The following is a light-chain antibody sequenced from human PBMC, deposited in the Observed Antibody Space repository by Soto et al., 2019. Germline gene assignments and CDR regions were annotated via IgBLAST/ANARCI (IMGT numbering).Light chain of an antibody. J-gene: IGKJ1*01. CDR1: QSISSY. Sequence: DIQMTQSPSSLSASVGDRVTITCRASQSISSYLNWYQQKQGKAPKLLIYAASSLQSGVPSRFSGSGSGTDFTLTISSLQPEDFATYYCQQSYSTPTFGQGTKVDIK. V-gene: IGKV1-39*01. CDR3: QQSYSTPT. CDR2: AAS.